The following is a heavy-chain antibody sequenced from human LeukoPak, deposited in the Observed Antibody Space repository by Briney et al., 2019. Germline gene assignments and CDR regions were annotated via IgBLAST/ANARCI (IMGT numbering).Heavy chain of an antibody. CDR3: AKDAVESFYDSSGYYYGVGFDY. CDR2: ISGSGGST. J-gene: IGHJ4*02. D-gene: IGHD3-22*01. CDR1: GFTFSSYA. Sequence: GGSLRLSCAASGFTFSSYAMSWVRQAPGKXLEWVSAISGSGGSTYYTDSVKGRFTISRDNSKNTLYLQMNSLRAEDTAVYFCAKDAVESFYDSSGYYYGVGFDYWGQGTLVSVSS. V-gene: IGHV3-23*01.